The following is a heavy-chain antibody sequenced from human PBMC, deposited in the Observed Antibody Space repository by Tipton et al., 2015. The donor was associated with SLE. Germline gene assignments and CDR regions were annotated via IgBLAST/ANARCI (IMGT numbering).Heavy chain of an antibody. V-gene: IGHV4-39*07. CDR3: AGDSSGSYYDRGGYYQLANRHFDL. CDR2: IYYSGST. CDR1: GGPIRSSSYY. Sequence: TLSLTCSVSGGPIRSSSYYWGWIRQPPGKGLEWIGSIYYSGSTYYNVPLQSRVTISLDTSRSQFSLRLSSVTAADTAVYYCAGDSSGSYYDRGGYYQLANRHFDLWGRGILVSVSS. D-gene: IGHD3-22*01. J-gene: IGHJ4*02.